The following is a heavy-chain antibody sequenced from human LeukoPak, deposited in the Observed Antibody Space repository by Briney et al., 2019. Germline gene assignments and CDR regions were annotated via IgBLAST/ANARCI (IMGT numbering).Heavy chain of an antibody. J-gene: IGHJ6*02. CDR1: GFTFSSYG. D-gene: IGHD4/OR15-4a*01. CDR3: SASGPHYGDYSGLDV. CDR2: ISYDGSHT. V-gene: IGHV3-30*03. Sequence: GGSLGLSCAASGFTFSSYGMHWVRQAPGKGLEWVAVISYDGSHTYSADSEKGRLTISRDNSKNTLYLQMNSLRTEDTAVYFCSASGPHYGDYSGLDVWGHATTVT.